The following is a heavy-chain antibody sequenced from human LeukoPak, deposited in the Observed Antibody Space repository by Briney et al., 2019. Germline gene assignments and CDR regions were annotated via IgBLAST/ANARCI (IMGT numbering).Heavy chain of an antibody. J-gene: IGHJ4*02. CDR3: ARGRIQLWLRKYYFDY. Sequence: ASVKVSCMASGYTFTGYYMHWVRQATGQGLEWMGWMNPNSGNTGYAQKFQGRVTITRNTSISTAYMELSSLRSEDTAVYYCARGRIQLWLRKYYFDYWGQGTLVTVSS. CDR2: MNPNSGNT. CDR1: GYTFTGYY. D-gene: IGHD5-18*01. V-gene: IGHV1-8*03.